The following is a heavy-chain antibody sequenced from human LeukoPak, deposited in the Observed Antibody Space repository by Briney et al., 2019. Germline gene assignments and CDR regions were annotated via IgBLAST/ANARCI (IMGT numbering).Heavy chain of an antibody. D-gene: IGHD3-3*01. Sequence: GGSLRLSCAASGFIFSSYWMSWVRQAPGKGLEWVANIKQDGREKYYVDSVKGRFTLSRDNAKNSLFLQMNSLRAEDTAVYYCARHVRFEGVDYWGQGTLVTVSS. V-gene: IGHV3-7*01. CDR2: IKQDGREK. CDR3: ARHVRFEGVDY. J-gene: IGHJ4*02. CDR1: GFIFSSYW.